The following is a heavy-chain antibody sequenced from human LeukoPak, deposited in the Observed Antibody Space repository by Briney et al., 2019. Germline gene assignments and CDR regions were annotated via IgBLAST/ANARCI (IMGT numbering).Heavy chain of an antibody. V-gene: IGHV3-30-3*01. Sequence: PGGSLRLSCAASGFTFSSYAMHWVRQAPGKGLEWVAVISYDGSNKYYADSVRGRFTISRDSSKNTLYLQMGSLSAEDTAVYYCARDSLRDYSSGSNHDPFDYRGQGTLVTVSS. CDR1: GFTFSSYA. CDR3: ARDSLRDYSSGSNHDPFDY. J-gene: IGHJ4*02. CDR2: ISYDGSNK. D-gene: IGHD6-19*01.